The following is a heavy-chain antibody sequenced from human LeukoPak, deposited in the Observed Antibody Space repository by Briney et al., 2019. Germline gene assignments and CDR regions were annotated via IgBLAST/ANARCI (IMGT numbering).Heavy chain of an antibody. Sequence: SGGSLRLSCAASGFTFDDYAMHWVRQAPGKGLEWVSGISWNSGSIGYADSVKGRFTISRDNAKNSLYLQMNSLRAEDTALYYCAKDIGIGYCSGGSCSSGMDVWGQGTTVTVS. V-gene: IGHV3-9*01. J-gene: IGHJ6*02. CDR1: GFTFDDYA. CDR2: ISWNSGSI. D-gene: IGHD2-15*01. CDR3: AKDIGIGYCSGGSCSSGMDV.